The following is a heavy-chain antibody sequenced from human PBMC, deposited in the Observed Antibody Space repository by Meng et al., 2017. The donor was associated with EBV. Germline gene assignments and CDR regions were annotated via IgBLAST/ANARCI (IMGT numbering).Heavy chain of an antibody. CDR3: ARVSFYDYWSGYSFNWFDP. CDR2: VYCSGNS. D-gene: IGHD3-3*01. V-gene: IGHV4-39*01. J-gene: IGHJ5*02. CDR1: XDSISSRSYY. Sequence: QLQLYQSGPGLVKPSXXXXLTXXVXXDSISSRSYYWGCLRQSPGKGLEWIGNVYCSGNSYYNPSLKSRVTISVDTSKNQFYLKLISVTAADTAVYFCARVSFYDYWSGYSFNWFDPWGQGTLVTVSS.